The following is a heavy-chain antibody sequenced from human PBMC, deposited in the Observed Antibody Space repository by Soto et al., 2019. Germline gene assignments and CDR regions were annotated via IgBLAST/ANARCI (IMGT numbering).Heavy chain of an antibody. J-gene: IGHJ3*02. CDR2: ISYDGSNK. V-gene: IGHV3-30-3*01. CDR1: GFTFSSYA. CDR3: ARANGGKGAFDI. Sequence: ESGGGVVQPGRSLRLSCAASGFTFSSYAMHWVRQAPGKGLEWVAVISYDGSNKYYADSVKGRFTISRDNSKNTLYLQMNSLRAEDTAVYYCARANGGKGAFDIWGQGTMVTVSS. D-gene: IGHD2-15*01.